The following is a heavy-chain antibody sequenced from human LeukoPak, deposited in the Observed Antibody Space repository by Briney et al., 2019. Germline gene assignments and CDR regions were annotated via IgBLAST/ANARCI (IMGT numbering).Heavy chain of an antibody. Sequence: PGGSLRLSCAASGFTFSSNGMSWVRQAPGKGLEWVSAISTSGGSTYYADSVKGRFTISRDNSKSTLYLQMNSLRAEDTAVYFCAIKASQWSYWGQGTLVTVSS. CDR3: AIKASQWSY. CDR2: ISTSGGST. CDR1: GFTFSSNG. V-gene: IGHV3-23*01. D-gene: IGHD6-19*01. J-gene: IGHJ4*02.